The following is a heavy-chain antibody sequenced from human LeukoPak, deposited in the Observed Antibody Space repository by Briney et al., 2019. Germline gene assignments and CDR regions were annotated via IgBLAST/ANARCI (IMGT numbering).Heavy chain of an antibody. CDR3: AKDPTVNYYYYYYMDV. CDR2: ISGGGGST. J-gene: IGHJ6*03. Sequence: GGSLRLSCAASGFTFGSYAMSWVRQAPGKGLEWVSAISGGGGSTDYADSVKGRFTISRDNSKNTLYLQMNSLRAEDTAVYYCAKDPTVNYYYYYYMDVWGKGTTVTVSS. D-gene: IGHD2/OR15-2a*01. V-gene: IGHV3-23*01. CDR1: GFTFGSYA.